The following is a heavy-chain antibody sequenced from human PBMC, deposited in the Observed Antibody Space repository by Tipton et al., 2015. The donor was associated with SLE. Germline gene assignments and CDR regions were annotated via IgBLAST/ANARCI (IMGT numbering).Heavy chain of an antibody. V-gene: IGHV4-34*09. CDR1: GGSFSGYY. D-gene: IGHD4-11*01. CDR3: ARGPTDYNFDY. J-gene: IGHJ4*02. CDR2: IYYSGSI. Sequence: TLSLTCAVYGGSFSGYYWSWIRQPPGKGLEWIGYIYYSGSISYNPSLKSRVTISVDTSKNQFSLKLSSVTAADTAVYYCARGPTDYNFDYWGQGTLVTVSS.